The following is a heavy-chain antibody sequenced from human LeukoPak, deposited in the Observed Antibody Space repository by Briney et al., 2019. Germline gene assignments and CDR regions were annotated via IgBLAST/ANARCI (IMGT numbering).Heavy chain of an antibody. CDR1: GFTFSDFA. J-gene: IGHJ4*02. D-gene: IGHD1/OR15-1a*01. V-gene: IGHV3-23*01. CDR2: MSASGSHT. Sequence: GGSLRLSCAASGFTFSDFAMSWVRQAPGKGLEWVSGMSASGSHTHSADFAKGRFTISRDNFKNTLYLQMNGLRVEDTAVYYCAKVRSGNNYYFDYWGQGTLVTVSS. CDR3: AKVRSGNNYYFDY.